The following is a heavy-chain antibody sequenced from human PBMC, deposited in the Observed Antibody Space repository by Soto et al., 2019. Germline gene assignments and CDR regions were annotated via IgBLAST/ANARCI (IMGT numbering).Heavy chain of an antibody. Sequence: MRTGCYFGCRILLQTGKGLEWIGYIYYSGSTYYNPSLKSRVTISVDTSKNQFSLKLSSVTAADTAVYYCGIVLVYCTTGVSYSAFDIWGQWTFVT. CDR1: MRTGCYF. V-gene: IGHV4-30-4*06. CDR3: GIVLVYCTTGVSYSAFDI. CDR2: IYYSGST. D-gene: IGHD2-8*01. J-gene: IGHJ3*02.